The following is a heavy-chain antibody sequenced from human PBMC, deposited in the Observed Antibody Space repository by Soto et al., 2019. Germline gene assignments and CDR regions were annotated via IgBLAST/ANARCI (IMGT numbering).Heavy chain of an antibody. CDR2: INPNSGGT. D-gene: IGHD2-15*01. CDR1: GYTFTGYY. Sequence: ASVKVSCKASGYTFTGYYMHWVRQAPGQGLEWMGWINPNSGGTNYAQKFQGRVTMTRDTSISTAYMELSRLRSDDTAVYYCARGPPRKGYCSGGSCYSGFYYYYCMDAWGQGNTVNVS. J-gene: IGHJ6*02. V-gene: IGHV1-2*02. CDR3: ARGPPRKGYCSGGSCYSGFYYYYCMDA.